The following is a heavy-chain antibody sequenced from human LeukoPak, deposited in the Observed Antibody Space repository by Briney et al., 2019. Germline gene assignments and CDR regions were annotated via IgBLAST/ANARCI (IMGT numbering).Heavy chain of an antibody. Sequence: PSETLSLTCSVSSDSISPYYWNWIRQSPEKGLEWTGYISYSGSTDYNPSLKSRVTMSLDTSRDQFFLNLTSVTAADTAVYYCARLPDFRFCSGGSCYFDPWGQGTLVTVSS. V-gene: IGHV4-59*08. J-gene: IGHJ5*02. CDR3: ARLPDFRFCSGGSCYFDP. CDR2: ISYSGST. CDR1: SDSISPYY. D-gene: IGHD2-15*01.